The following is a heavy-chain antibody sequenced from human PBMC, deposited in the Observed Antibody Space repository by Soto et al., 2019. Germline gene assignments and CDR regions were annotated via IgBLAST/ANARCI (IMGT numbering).Heavy chain of an antibody. CDR2: IQHRGSI. J-gene: IGHJ3*02. CDR1: GGSISSINW. V-gene: IGHV4-4*02. CDR3: ARVTESDAFDI. Sequence: SETLSLTCAVSGGSISSINWWSWVRQPPGKGLEWIGEIQHRGSINYSPSLSSRLTISVDKSKNQFSLNLSSVTAADTAVYYCARVTESDAFDIWGQGTMVTVSS.